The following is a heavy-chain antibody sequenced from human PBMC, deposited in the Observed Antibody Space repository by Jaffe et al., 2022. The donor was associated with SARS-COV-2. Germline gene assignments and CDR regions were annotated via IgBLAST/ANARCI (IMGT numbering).Heavy chain of an antibody. CDR2: ISGSGDNT. V-gene: IGHV3-23*01. CDR1: GFTFNRNA. Sequence: EVQLLESGGGLVQPGGSLRLSCAASGFTFNRNAMNWVRQAPGKGLEGVSIISGSGDNTYYADSVKGRFTISRDNSKNTLYLQMNNLRAEDTAVYYCARGDVSIYYAALDIWGRGTMVTVSS. D-gene: IGHD3-22*01. J-gene: IGHJ3*02. CDR3: ARGDVSIYYAALDI.